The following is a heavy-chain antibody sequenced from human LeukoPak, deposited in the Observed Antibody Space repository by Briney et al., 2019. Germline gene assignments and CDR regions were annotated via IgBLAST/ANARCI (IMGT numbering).Heavy chain of an antibody. J-gene: IGHJ4*02. CDR3: TRSTGWYNYFDY. CDR2: ITWNSGSI. Sequence: GGSLRLSCAASGFTFSSYEMNWVRQAPGKGLEWVSGITWNSGSIAYADSVKGRFTISRDNAKNSLNLQMNSLTTDDVAFYFCTRSTGWYNYFDYWGQGALVTVSS. CDR1: GFTFSSYE. D-gene: IGHD6-19*01. V-gene: IGHV3-9*03.